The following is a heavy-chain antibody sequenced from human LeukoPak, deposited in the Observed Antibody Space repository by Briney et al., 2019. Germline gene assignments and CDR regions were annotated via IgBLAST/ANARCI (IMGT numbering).Heavy chain of an antibody. V-gene: IGHV1-2*02. CDR2: INPYTGAT. J-gene: IGHJ5*02. D-gene: IGHD1-1*01. CDR3: ATSTVTHTRDP. Sequence: GASVKVSCQASEYTSSDFYLNWVRQAPGQELEWMGWINPYTGATIYAQNFQGRVTMTWDASIGTGYVELTRLTSDDTALYYCATSTVTHTRDPWGQGTLVTVSS. CDR1: EYTSSDFY.